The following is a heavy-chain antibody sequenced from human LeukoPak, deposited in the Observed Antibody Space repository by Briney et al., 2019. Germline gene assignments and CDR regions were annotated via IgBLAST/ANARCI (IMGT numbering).Heavy chain of an antibody. Sequence: GGSLRLSCAASGFTFSSYWMHWVRQAPGKGLVWVSRINSDGSSTSYADSVKGRFTISRDNAKNTLYLQMNSLRAEDTAVYYCAKGSGDGYNVKLDHWGQGTLVTVSS. J-gene: IGHJ4*02. CDR2: INSDGSST. CDR1: GFTFSSYW. V-gene: IGHV3-74*01. D-gene: IGHD5-24*01. CDR3: AKGSGDGYNVKLDH.